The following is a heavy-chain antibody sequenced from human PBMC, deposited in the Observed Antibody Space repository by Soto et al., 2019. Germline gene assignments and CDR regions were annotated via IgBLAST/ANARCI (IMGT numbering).Heavy chain of an antibody. V-gene: IGHV1-69*06. CDR3: ATIFPRHNYDLGY. CDR2: IIPIFGTA. D-gene: IGHD3-3*01. Sequence: SVKVSCKASVGTFSSYAISWVRQAPGQGLEWMGGIIPIFGTANYAQKFQGRVTITADKSTSKAYMELSSLRSEDTAVYYCATIFPRHNYDLGYWGQGTLVTVSS. J-gene: IGHJ4*02. CDR1: VGTFSSYA.